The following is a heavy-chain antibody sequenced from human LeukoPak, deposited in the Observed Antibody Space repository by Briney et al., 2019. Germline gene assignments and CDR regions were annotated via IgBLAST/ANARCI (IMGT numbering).Heavy chain of an antibody. V-gene: IGHV1-18*01. CDR2: ISAYNGNT. CDR1: GYTFTSYG. D-gene: IGHD6-19*01. CDR3: ARDGPFIAVAGTDY. J-gene: IGHJ4*02. Sequence: ASVKVSCRASGYTFTSYGISWVRQAPGQGLEWMGWISAYNGNTNYAQKLQGRVTMTTDTSTSTAYMELRSLRSDDTAVYYCARDGPFIAVAGTDYWGQGTLVTVSS.